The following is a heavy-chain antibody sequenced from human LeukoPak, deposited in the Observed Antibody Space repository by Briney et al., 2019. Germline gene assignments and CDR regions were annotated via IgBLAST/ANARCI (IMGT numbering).Heavy chain of an antibody. Sequence: GESLKISCKGSGYTFTTSWIGWVRQMPGKGLEWMGIIYPGDFDTRYSPSFQGQVTISADKSITSAYLQWSSLKASDTAMYYCARRPTGGGTYYFDYWGQGTLVTVSS. CDR1: GYTFTTSW. D-gene: IGHD1-26*01. J-gene: IGHJ4*02. CDR3: ARRPTGGGTYYFDY. V-gene: IGHV5-51*01. CDR2: IYPGDFDT.